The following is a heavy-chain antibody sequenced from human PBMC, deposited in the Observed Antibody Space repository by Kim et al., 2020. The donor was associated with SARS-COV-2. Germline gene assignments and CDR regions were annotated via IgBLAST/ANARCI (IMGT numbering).Heavy chain of an antibody. CDR2: ISAYNGNT. V-gene: IGHV1-18*01. J-gene: IGHJ4*02. D-gene: IGHD3-10*01. CDR1: GYTFTSYG. Sequence: ASVKVSCKASGYTFTSYGISWVRQAPGQGLEWMGWISAYNGNTNYAQKLQGRVTMTTDTSTSTAYMELRSLRSDDTAVYYCARDSGVTMVRGASDYWGQGTLVTVSS. CDR3: ARDSGVTMVRGASDY.